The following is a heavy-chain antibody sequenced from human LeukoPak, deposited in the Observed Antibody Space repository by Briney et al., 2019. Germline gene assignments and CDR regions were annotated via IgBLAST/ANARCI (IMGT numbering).Heavy chain of an antibody. D-gene: IGHD3-9*01. CDR3: ARASGFNYYFDY. CDR1: GFTFSSYN. Sequence: GGSLRVSCAASGFTFSSYNMNLVRQALGKGLEWVSFISSTSSYIYYADSVKGRFTISRDNAKNSLYLQMNSLRADDTAVYYCARASGFNYYFDYWGQGALVTVSS. V-gene: IGHV3-21*01. CDR2: ISSTSSYI. J-gene: IGHJ4*02.